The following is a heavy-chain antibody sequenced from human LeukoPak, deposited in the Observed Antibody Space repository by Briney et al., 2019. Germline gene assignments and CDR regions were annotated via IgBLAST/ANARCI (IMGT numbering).Heavy chain of an antibody. CDR3: ASGSGWEPSGDY. D-gene: IGHD1-26*01. CDR1: GFTFSTYG. J-gene: IGHJ4*02. CDR2: ISGSGSTT. V-gene: IGHV3-23*01. Sequence: GGSLRLSCSASGFTFSTYGMSWVRQAPGKGLQWVLSISGSGSTTYYADSVKGRFTISRDNSKNMLYLQMTSLRAEDTAVYYCASGSGWEPSGDYWGQGTLVTVSS.